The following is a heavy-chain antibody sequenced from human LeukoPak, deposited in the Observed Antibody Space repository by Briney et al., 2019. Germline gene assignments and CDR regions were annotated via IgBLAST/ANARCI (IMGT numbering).Heavy chain of an antibody. D-gene: IGHD3-22*01. V-gene: IGHV1-2*02. CDR3: ARDRVPAEGYYYDSSGETDY. CDR1: GYTFTVYY. Sequence: ASLKVSCKASGYTFTVYYIHSVRQSPGQRREWRGWINPNSAGTNYAQKFQGRVTMTRATSISKASMELSRLRSDDTAVYYSARDRVPAEGYYYDSSGETDYWGQGTLVTVSS. CDR2: INPNSAGT. J-gene: IGHJ4*02.